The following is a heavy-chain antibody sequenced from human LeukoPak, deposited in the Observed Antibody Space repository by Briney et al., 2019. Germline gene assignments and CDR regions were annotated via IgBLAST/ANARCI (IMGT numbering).Heavy chain of an antibody. CDR3: ARALYCSGGSCYSSVLRFDI. V-gene: IGHV4-61*02. Sequence: PSETLSLTCTVSGGSLRSGSYYWSWIRQPAGKGLEWIGRIYTSGSTNYNPSLKSRVTIPVDTSKNQFSLKLSSVTAADTAVYYCARALYCSGGSCYSSVLRFDIWGQGTMVTVSS. D-gene: IGHD2-15*01. J-gene: IGHJ3*02. CDR1: GGSLRSGSYY. CDR2: IYTSGST.